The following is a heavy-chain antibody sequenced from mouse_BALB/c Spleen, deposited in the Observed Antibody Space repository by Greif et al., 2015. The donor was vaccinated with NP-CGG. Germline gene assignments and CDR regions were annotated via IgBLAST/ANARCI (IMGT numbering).Heavy chain of an antibody. D-gene: IGHD1-1*01. CDR2: IDPANGNT. CDR1: GFNIKDTY. V-gene: IGHV14-3*02. CDR3: ARSYYGSGGFAY. Sequence: EVQLVESGAELVKPGASVKLSCTASGFNIKDTYMHWVKQRPEQGLEWIGRIDPANGNTKYDPKFQGKATITADTSSNTAYLQLSSLTSEDTAVYYCARSYYGSGGFAYWGQGTLVAVSA. J-gene: IGHJ3*01.